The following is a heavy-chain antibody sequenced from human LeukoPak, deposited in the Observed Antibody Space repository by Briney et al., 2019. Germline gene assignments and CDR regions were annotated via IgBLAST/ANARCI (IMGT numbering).Heavy chain of an antibody. CDR1: GGTFSSYA. CDR3: ASFNACGGDCYSSTDYFDY. Sequence: SVKVSCKASGGTFSSYAISWVRQAPGQGLEWMGGIIPIFGTANYAQKFQGRVTITADESTSTAYMELSSLRSEDTAVYYCASFNACGGDCYSSTDYFDYWGQGTLVTVSS. V-gene: IGHV1-69*01. CDR2: IIPIFGTA. J-gene: IGHJ4*02. D-gene: IGHD2-21*01.